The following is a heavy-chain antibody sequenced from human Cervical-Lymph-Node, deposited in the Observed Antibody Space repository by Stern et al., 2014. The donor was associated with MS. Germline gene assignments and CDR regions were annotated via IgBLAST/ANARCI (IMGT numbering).Heavy chain of an antibody. CDR2: VYYSGAT. D-gene: IGHD2-8*02. Sequence: QVQLVESGPGLVKPSETLSLTCAVSGDSISSYTHYWAWIRQPPGKGLEWIGSVYYSGATYYTPSLKTPVPISVDTPKNPFSLGLNSVPAADTAVYYCAKHACTGAACPFDLWGQGTLVTVSS. J-gene: IGHJ4*02. CDR3: AKHACTGAACPFDL. V-gene: IGHV4-39*01. CDR1: GDSISSYTHY.